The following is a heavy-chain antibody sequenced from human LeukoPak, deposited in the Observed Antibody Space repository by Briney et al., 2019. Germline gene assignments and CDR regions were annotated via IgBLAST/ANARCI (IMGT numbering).Heavy chain of an antibody. CDR1: GFTFSSYW. CDR3: ARVGRLYRSLDN. Sequence: GGSLRLSCGASGFTFSSYWMSCVRQAPGKGLEWVANINQDGSEKYYVDSVKGRFTISRDKNSLYLQMNSLRAEDTAVYYCARVGRLYRSLDNWGQGTLVTVSS. V-gene: IGHV3-7*05. J-gene: IGHJ4*02. D-gene: IGHD6-19*01. CDR2: INQDGSEK.